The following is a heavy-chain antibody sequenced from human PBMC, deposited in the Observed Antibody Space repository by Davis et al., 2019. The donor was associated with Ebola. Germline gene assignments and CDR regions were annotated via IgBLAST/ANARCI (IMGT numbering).Heavy chain of an antibody. Sequence: SVKVSCKASGGTFSSYAISWVRQAPGQGLEWMGGIIPILGIANYAQKFQGRVTITADESTSTAYMELSSLRSEDTAVYYCASPLAYCGGDCYSDYYYYYGMDVWGQGTTVTVSS. CDR2: IIPILGIA. CDR1: GGTFSSYA. CDR3: ASPLAYCGGDCYSDYYYYYGMDV. V-gene: IGHV1-69*10. D-gene: IGHD2-21*01. J-gene: IGHJ6*02.